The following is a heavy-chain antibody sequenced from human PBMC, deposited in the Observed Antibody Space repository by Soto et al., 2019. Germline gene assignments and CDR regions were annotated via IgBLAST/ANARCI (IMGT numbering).Heavy chain of an antibody. J-gene: IGHJ3*02. D-gene: IGHD1-7*01. V-gene: IGHV4-31*03. Sequence: SETLSLTCTVSGGSISSGGYYWSWIRQHPGKGLEWIGYIYYSGSTYYNPSLKSRVTISVDTSKNQFSLKLSSLRSEDTAVYYCARGRRNYFSAFDIWGQGTMVTVSS. CDR2: IYYSGST. CDR3: ARGRRNYFSAFDI. CDR1: GGSISSGGYY.